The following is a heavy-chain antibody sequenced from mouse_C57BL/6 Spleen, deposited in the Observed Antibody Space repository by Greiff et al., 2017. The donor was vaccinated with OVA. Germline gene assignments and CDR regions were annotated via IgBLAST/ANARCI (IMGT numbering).Heavy chain of an antibody. V-gene: IGHV2-2*01. J-gene: IGHJ1*03. CDR1: GFSLTSYG. CDR2: IWSGGST. CDR3: ARNTMITDWYFDV. D-gene: IGHD2-4*01. Sequence: QVQLKESGPGLVQPSQSLSITCTVSGFSLTSYGVHWVRQSPGKGLEWLGVIWSGGSTDYNAAFISRLSISKDNSKSQVFFKMSSLQADDTAIYCCARNTMITDWYFDVWGTGTTVTVSS.